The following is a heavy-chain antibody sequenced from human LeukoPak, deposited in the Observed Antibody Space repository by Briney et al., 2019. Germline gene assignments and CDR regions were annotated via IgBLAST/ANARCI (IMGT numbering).Heavy chain of an antibody. V-gene: IGHV4-31*11. CDR2: IFHTGST. Sequence: PSQTLSLTCAVSGDSISSGGHYWNWIRQRPGNGLEWIGYIFHTGSTYYNPSLKGRVTISVDTSKSQFSLKLSSVTAADTAVYXXXXXPXIWNXYGRLEYWGQGALVTVSS. CDR3: XXXPXIWNXYGRLEY. CDR1: GDSISSGGHY. J-gene: IGHJ4*02. D-gene: IGHD1-1*01.